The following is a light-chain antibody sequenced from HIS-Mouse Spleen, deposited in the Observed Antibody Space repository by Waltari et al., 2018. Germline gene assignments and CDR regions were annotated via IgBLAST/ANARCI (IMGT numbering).Light chain of an antibody. CDR1: SSDAWRYXL. V-gene: IGLV2-23*01. CDR3: CSYAGSSTWV. CDR2: EGS. J-gene: IGLJ3*02. Sequence: QSALTPPASVSGSPGQALTISCTGTSSDAWRYXLFSWYQQPPGNAPKLMIYEGSKRPSGVSNRFSGSKSGNTASLTISGLQAEDEADYYCCSYAGSSTWVFGGGTKLTVL.